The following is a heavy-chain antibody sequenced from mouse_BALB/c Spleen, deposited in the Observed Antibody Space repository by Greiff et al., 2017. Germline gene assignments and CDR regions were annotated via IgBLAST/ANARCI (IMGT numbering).Heavy chain of an antibody. V-gene: IGHV1-80*01. CDR3: ARKGDSYLDY. D-gene: IGHD2-13*01. CDR1: GYAFSSYW. Sequence: QVQLKESGAELVRPGSSVKISCKASGYAFSSYWMNWVKQRPGQGLEWIGQIYPGDGDTNYNGKFKGKATLTADKSSSTAYMQLSSLTSEDSAVYFCARKGDSYLDYWGQGTTLTVSS. CDR2: IYPGDGDT. J-gene: IGHJ2*01.